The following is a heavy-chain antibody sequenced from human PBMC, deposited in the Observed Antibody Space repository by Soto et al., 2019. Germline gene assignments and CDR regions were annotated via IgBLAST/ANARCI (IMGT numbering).Heavy chain of an antibody. CDR1: GGSISSGGYS. Sequence: PSETLSLTCAVSGGSISSGGYSWSWIRQPPGKGLEWIGYIYHSGSTYYNPSLKSRVTISVDTSKNQFSLKLSSVTAADTAVYYCARGPPLDCSGGSCYYGQDRNWFDPWGQGTLVTVSS. CDR3: ARGPPLDCSGGSCYYGQDRNWFDP. V-gene: IGHV4-30-2*05. D-gene: IGHD2-15*01. CDR2: IYHSGST. J-gene: IGHJ5*02.